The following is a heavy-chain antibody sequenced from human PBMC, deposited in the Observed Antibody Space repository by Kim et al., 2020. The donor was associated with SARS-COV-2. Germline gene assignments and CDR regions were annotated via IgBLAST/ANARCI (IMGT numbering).Heavy chain of an antibody. CDR1: GGSISSSSYY. CDR2: IYYSGST. D-gene: IGHD3-9*01. Sequence: SETLSLTCTVSGGSISSSSYYWGWIRQPPGKGLEWIGSIYYSGSTYYNPSLKSRVTISVDTSKNQFSLKLSSVTAADTAVYYCACQRDYDILTGYSPPLDWGQGTLVTVSS. CDR3: ACQRDYDILTGYSPPLD. V-gene: IGHV4-39*01. J-gene: IGHJ4*02.